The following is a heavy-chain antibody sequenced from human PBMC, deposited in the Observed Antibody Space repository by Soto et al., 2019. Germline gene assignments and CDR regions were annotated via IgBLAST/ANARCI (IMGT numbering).Heavy chain of an antibody. D-gene: IGHD6-13*01. J-gene: IGHJ4*02. CDR1: GFTFSNFA. Sequence: ESGGGVVQPGGSLRLSCAPSGFTFSNFAMHWVRQAPGKGLEGVAVTSYDGKNKDYADSVKGRFTISRDNSKKTLFLQMNSLRPEDTAVYYCARERAIAATGLFYYWGQGTLVTVSS. V-gene: IGHV3-30*04. CDR2: TSYDGKNK. CDR3: ARERAIAATGLFYY.